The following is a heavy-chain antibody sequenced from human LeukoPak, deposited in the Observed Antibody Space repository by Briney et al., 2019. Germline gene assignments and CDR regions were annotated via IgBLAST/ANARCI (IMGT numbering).Heavy chain of an antibody. D-gene: IGHD5-24*01. CDR3: ARGDGYYKYYFDY. CDR1: GGTFSSYA. CDR2: IIPIFGTA. V-gene: IGHV1-69*13. Sequence: SVKVPCKASGGTFSSYAISWVRQAPGQGLEWMGGIIPIFGTANYAQKFQGRVTITADESTSTAYMELSSLRSEDTAVYYCARGDGYYKYYFDYWGQGTLVTVSS. J-gene: IGHJ4*02.